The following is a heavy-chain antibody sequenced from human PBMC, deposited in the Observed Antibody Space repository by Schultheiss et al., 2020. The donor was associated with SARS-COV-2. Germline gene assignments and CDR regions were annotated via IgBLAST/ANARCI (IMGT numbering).Heavy chain of an antibody. CDR1: GFTFSSYG. CDR2: IYHSGST. D-gene: IGHD5-12*01. Sequence: GSLRLSCAASGFTFSSYGMYWVRQAPGKGLEWIGYIYHSGSTNYNPSLKSRVTISVDTSKNQFSLSLSSVTAADAAVYYCARGRSGHGYAYYYGMDVWSQGTTVTVSS. J-gene: IGHJ6*02. CDR3: ARGRSGHGYAYYYGMDV. V-gene: IGHV4-34*01.